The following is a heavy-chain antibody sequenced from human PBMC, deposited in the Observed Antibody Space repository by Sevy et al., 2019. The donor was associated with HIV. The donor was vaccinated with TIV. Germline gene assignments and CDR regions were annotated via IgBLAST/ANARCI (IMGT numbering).Heavy chain of an antibody. CDR1: GFSFSGYV. J-gene: IGHJ3*01. V-gene: IGHV3-23*01. CDR3: AKVTLWELLAAHDAFDV. D-gene: IGHD1-26*01. Sequence: GGSLRLSCAASGFSFSGYVMNWVREAPGKGLEWVSSISGRDSSTYYADSVRGRFNISRDNSANTLYLQMNGLRAEDTAVYYCAKVTLWELLAAHDAFDVWGQGTMVTVSS. CDR2: ISGRDSST.